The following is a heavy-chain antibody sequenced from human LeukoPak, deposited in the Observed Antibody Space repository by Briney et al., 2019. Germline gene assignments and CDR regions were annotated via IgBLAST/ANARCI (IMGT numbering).Heavy chain of an antibody. CDR3: ARGAVGYSGYDNWFDP. CDR2: TNPNSGVT. CDR1: GYSSTGYY. D-gene: IGHD5-12*01. Sequence: ASVTVSCTASGYSSTGYYIHWVRQAPGQGLEWMGWTNPNSGVTKYEQKFQGRVTMTRDTSTSTAYMELSSLRSDDTAVYYCARGAVGYSGYDNWFDPWGQGTLVTVSS. V-gene: IGHV1-2*02. J-gene: IGHJ5*02.